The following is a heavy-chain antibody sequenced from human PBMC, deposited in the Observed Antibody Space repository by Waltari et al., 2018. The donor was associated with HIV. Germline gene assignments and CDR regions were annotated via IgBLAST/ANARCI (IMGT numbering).Heavy chain of an antibody. CDR3: ATNIVVAATGTFDY. CDR1: GFTFSSYG. Sequence: QVQLVESGGGVVQPGGSLRLSCAASGFTFSSYGMHWVRQAPGKGLEWVTFIRYDGSKKHYADPVKGRFTISRDNSDNTLYLEMNSLRTEDTAVYYCATNIVVAATGTFDYWGQGTRVIVTA. D-gene: IGHD2-15*01. J-gene: IGHJ4*02. V-gene: IGHV3-30*02. CDR2: IRYDGSKK.